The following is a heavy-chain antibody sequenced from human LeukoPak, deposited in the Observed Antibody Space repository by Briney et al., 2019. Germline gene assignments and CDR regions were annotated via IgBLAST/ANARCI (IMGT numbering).Heavy chain of an antibody. CDR1: GGTFSSYA. V-gene: IGHV1-69*05. CDR3: ARDPNGSGSYKDY. Sequence: GASVKVSCKASGGTFSSYAISWVRQAPGQGLEWMGGIIPIFGTANYAQKFQGRVTITRDTSASTAYMELSSLRSEDTAVYYCARDPNGSGSYKDYWGQGTLVTVSS. D-gene: IGHD3-10*01. CDR2: IIPIFGTA. J-gene: IGHJ4*02.